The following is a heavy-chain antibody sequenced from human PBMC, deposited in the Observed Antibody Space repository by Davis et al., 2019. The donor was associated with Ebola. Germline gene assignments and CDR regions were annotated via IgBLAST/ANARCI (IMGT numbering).Heavy chain of an antibody. CDR1: GFTFSSYD. V-gene: IGHV3-13*01. Sequence: GESLKISCAASGFTFSSYDMHWVRQATGKGLEWVSAIGPAGDTYYPGSVKGRFTISRENAKNSLYLQMNSRRAGDTAVYYCARAKVTTVTTANYYYYYGMDVWGQGTTVTVSS. CDR2: IGPAGDT. J-gene: IGHJ6*02. D-gene: IGHD4-17*01. CDR3: ARAKVTTVTTANYYYYYGMDV.